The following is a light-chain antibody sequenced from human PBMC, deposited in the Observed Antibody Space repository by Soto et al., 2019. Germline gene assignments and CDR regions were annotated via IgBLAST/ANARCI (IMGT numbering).Light chain of an antibody. J-gene: IGLJ1*01. CDR1: SSDVGGYNY. V-gene: IGLV2-14*01. CDR2: DVS. CDR3: SSYTSSSTRDV. Sequence: QSALTQPASVSGSPGQSITISCTGTSSDVGGYNYVSWYQQHPGKAPKLMIYDVSNRPSGVSNRFAGSKSDNTASLTISVLQAEDEADYYCSSYTSSSTRDVFGAGTKLTVL.